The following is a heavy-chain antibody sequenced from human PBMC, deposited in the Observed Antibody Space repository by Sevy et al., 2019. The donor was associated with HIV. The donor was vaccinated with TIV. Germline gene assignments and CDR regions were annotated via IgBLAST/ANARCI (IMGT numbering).Heavy chain of an antibody. CDR3: ARSLYYYDSSGYHTLAWYYYYYYGMDV. J-gene: IGHJ6*02. CDR1: GFTFSSYS. V-gene: IGHV3-48*01. CDR2: ISSSSSTI. Sequence: GGSLRLSCAASGFTFSSYSMNWVRQAPGKGLEWVSYISSSSSTIYYADSVKGRFTISRDNAKNSLYLQINSLRAEDTAVYYCARSLYYYDSSGYHTLAWYYYYYYGMDVWGQGTTVTVSS. D-gene: IGHD3-22*01.